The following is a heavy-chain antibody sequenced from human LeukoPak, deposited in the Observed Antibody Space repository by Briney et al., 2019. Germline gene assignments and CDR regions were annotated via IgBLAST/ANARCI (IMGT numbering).Heavy chain of an antibody. Sequence: GGSLRLSCAASGFTFSSYAMHWVRQAPGKGLEWVAVISYDGSNKYYADSVKGRFTISRDNSKNTLYLQMNSLRAEDTAVYYCARTRVVVPAAIKGSYYYYGMDVWGQGTTVTVSS. CDR3: ARTRVVVPAAIKGSYYYYGMDV. CDR1: GFTFSSYA. V-gene: IGHV3-30-3*01. CDR2: ISYDGSNK. J-gene: IGHJ6*02. D-gene: IGHD2-2*02.